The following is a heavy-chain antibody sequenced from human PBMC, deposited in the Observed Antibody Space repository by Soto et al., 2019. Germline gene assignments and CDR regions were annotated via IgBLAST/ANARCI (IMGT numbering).Heavy chain of an antibody. Sequence: GASVKVSCKASGYTFTSYGISWVRQAPGQGLEWMGWISAYNGNTNYAQKLQGRVTMTTDASTSTAYMELRSLRSDDTAVYYCARNAGGAHYYYYYMDVWGKGTTVTVSS. CDR3: ARNAGGAHYYYYYMDV. V-gene: IGHV1-18*01. J-gene: IGHJ6*03. CDR1: GYTFTSYG. D-gene: IGHD3-10*01. CDR2: ISAYNGNT.